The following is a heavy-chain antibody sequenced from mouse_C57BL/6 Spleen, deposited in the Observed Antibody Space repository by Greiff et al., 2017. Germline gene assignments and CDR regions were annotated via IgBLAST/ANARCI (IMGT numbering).Heavy chain of an antibody. Sequence: EVKVVESGGGLVKPGGSLKLSCAASGFTFSDYGMHWVRQAPEKGLEWVAYISSGSSTIYYADTVKGRFTISRDNAKNTLFLQMTSLRSEDTAMYYCAIPDYYGSSYGYFDVWGTGTTVTVSS. J-gene: IGHJ1*03. CDR2: ISSGSSTI. D-gene: IGHD1-1*01. V-gene: IGHV5-17*01. CDR1: GFTFSDYG. CDR3: AIPDYYGSSYGYFDV.